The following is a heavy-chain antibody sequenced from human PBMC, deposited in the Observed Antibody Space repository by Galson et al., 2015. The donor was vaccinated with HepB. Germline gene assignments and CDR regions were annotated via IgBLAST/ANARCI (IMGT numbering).Heavy chain of an antibody. CDR1: GFTFGNYG. Sequence: ALRLCCAASGFTFGNYGMRWVRQAPGKGLEWVAVIWFGGSNKDCLDSVRGRFTISRANSKNMLFLEMNSLRDEDAAPYYWAKSPSSSWGDGVDIWGEGRMVGVSS. V-gene: IGHV3-33*06. CDR2: IWFGGSNK. D-gene: IGHD6-13*01. J-gene: IGHJ3*02. CDR3: AKSPSSSWGDGVDI.